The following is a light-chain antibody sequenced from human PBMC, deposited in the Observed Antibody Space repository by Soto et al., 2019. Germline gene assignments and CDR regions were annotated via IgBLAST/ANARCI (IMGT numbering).Light chain of an antibody. CDR2: GAS. J-gene: IGKJ2*01. CDR3: QQSYSTPWT. V-gene: IGKV1-39*01. CDR1: QRIDSY. Sequence: DIQMTQSPSSLSASIGDRVTITCRASQRIDSYINWYQQKAEKAPKLLIYGASSLQSGVPSRFSGSGSGTDFTLAISSLQPEDFATYFCQQSYSTPWTFGQGNTLEIK.